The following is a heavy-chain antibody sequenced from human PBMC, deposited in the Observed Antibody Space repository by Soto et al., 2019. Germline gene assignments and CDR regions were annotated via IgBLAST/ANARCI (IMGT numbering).Heavy chain of an antibody. CDR2: IWYDGSDK. CDR3: AREERGYFDY. J-gene: IGHJ4*02. D-gene: IGHD1-1*01. V-gene: IGHV3-33*01. Sequence: QVQLVESGGGVVQPGRSLRLSCAASGFTFSSYVMHCVRQAPGKGLEWVAVIWYDGSDKYYADSVKGRFTISRDNSKNTLYLQMNSLRAEDTAVYYCAREERGYFDYWGQGTLVTVSS. CDR1: GFTFSSYV.